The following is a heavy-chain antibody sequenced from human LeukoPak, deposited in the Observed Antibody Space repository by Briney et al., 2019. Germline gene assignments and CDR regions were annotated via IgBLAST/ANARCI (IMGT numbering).Heavy chain of an antibody. CDR1: GFTFSGYA. CDR3: AKGGWGVPTARGLDY. V-gene: IGHV3-23*01. J-gene: IGHJ4*02. Sequence: GGSLRLSCAASGFTFSGYAMSWVRQTPGKGLEWVSAITSSSSGGITYYADSVKGRFTISRDNSKNTLYLQMDSLRAEDSAVFYCAKGGWGVPTARGLDYWGQGTLVTVS. CDR2: ITSSSSGGIT. D-gene: IGHD2-2*01.